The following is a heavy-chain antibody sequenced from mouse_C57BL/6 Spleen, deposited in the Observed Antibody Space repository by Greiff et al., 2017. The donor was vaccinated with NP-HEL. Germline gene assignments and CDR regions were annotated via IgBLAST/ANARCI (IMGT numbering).Heavy chain of an antibody. CDR2: INPNNGGT. Sequence: EVQLQQSGPELVKPGASVKMSCKASGYTFTDYNMHWVKQSHGKSLEWIGYINPNNGGTSYNQKFKGKATLTVNKSSSTAYMELRSLTSEDSAVYYWSRSQLLRFFYFDYWGQGTTLTVSS. D-gene: IGHD1-1*01. V-gene: IGHV1-22*01. CDR1: GYTFTDYN. J-gene: IGHJ2*01. CDR3: SRSQLLRFFYFDY.